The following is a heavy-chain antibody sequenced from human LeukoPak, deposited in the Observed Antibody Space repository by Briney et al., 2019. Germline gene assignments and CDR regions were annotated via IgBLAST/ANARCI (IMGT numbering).Heavy chain of an antibody. V-gene: IGHV4-39*07. CDR1: GGSISSSSYY. D-gene: IGHD3-16*02. J-gene: IGHJ4*02. CDR2: IYYSGST. CDR3: ARDGGWGSYRYTGFDY. Sequence: SETLSLTCTVSGGSISSSSYYWGWIRQPPGKGLEWIGSIYYSGSTYYNPSLKSRVTISVDTSKNQSSLKLSSVTAADTAVYYCARDGGWGSYRYTGFDYWGQGTLVTVSS.